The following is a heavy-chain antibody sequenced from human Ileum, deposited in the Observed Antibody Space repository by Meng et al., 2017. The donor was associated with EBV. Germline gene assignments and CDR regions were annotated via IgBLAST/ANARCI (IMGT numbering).Heavy chain of an antibody. Sequence: QVQFQDSGPGLVNPSGTLSLICAVSGASIGSSYWWTLVRQPPEKGLEWIGEIYHSGSTNYNPSLKSRLTLSVDKSKSQFSLELISVTAADTAVYYCARGRRFGSGRYALDYWGQGTLVTVSS. V-gene: IGHV4-4*02. CDR2: IYHSGST. J-gene: IGHJ4*02. CDR3: ARGRRFGSGRYALDY. D-gene: IGHD3-10*01. CDR1: GASIGSSYW.